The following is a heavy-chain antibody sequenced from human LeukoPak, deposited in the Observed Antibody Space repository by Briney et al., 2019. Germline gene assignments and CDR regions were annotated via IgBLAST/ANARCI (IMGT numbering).Heavy chain of an antibody. CDR2: ISGSGGST. CDR1: GFTFSSYA. Sequence: PGGSLRLPCAASGFTFSSYAMSWVRQAPGKGLEWVSAISGSGGSTYYADSVKGRFTISRDNSKNTLYLQMNSLRAEDTAVYYCANGGFGELLSLKTDYYYYGMDVWGQGTTVTVSS. D-gene: IGHD3-10*01. J-gene: IGHJ6*02. V-gene: IGHV3-23*01. CDR3: ANGGFGELLSLKTDYYYYGMDV.